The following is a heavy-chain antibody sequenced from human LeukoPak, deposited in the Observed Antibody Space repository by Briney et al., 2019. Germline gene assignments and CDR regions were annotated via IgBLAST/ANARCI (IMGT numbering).Heavy chain of an antibody. D-gene: IGHD2-2*01. CDR1: GFTFSRYW. CDR2: IKQDGSEK. CDR3: ARDTSGPDY. Sequence: PGGSLRLSCAASGFTFSRYWMSWVRQAPGKGLEWVANIKQDGSEKYYVDSVKGRFTISRGNAKNSLYLQLNILRAEDTAVYYCARDTSGPDYWGQGTLVAVSS. J-gene: IGHJ4*02. V-gene: IGHV3-7*01.